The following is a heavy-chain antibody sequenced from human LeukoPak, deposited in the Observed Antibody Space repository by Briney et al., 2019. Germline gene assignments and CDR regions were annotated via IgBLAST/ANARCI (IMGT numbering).Heavy chain of an antibody. CDR3: ARHFDSSGCYSDGDWFDP. Sequence: PSETLSLTCTVSGGSISSYYWSWIRQPPGKGLEWIGYIYYSGSTNYNPSLKSRVTISVDTSKNQFSLKLSSVTAADTAVYYCARHFDSSGCYSDGDWFDPWGQGTLVTVSS. CDR2: IYYSGST. D-gene: IGHD3-22*01. J-gene: IGHJ5*02. V-gene: IGHV4-59*08. CDR1: GGSISSYY.